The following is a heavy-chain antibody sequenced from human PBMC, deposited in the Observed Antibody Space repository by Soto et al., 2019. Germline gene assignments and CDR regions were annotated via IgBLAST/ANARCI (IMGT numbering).Heavy chain of an antibody. D-gene: IGHD5-18*01. Sequence: GGSLRLSCAASGFTFSSYSMNWVRQAPGKGLEWVSYISSSGSTIYYADSVRGRFTISRDNAKNSLYLRMNSLRAEDTAVYYCARDGDTVMGFYYYYGMDVWGQGTTVTVSS. CDR3: ARDGDTVMGFYYYYGMDV. J-gene: IGHJ6*02. CDR1: GFTFSSYS. V-gene: IGHV3-48*01. CDR2: ISSSGSTI.